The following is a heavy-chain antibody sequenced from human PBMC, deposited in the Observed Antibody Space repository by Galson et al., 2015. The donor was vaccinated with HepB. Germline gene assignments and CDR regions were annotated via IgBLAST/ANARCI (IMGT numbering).Heavy chain of an antibody. J-gene: IGHJ4*02. V-gene: IGHV5-51*03. CDR3: ARLSAQGSTRNLGYCSSTSCYPLRGGRSAAGTGEFDY. Sequence: QSGAEVKKPGESLKISCKGSGYSFTSYWIGWVRQMPGKGLEWMGIIYPGDSDTRYSPSFQGQVTISAYKSISTAYPQWSSLKASDTAMYYCARLSAQGSTRNLGYCSSTSCYPLRGGRSAAGTGEFDYWGQGTLVTVSS. D-gene: IGHD2-2*01. CDR2: IYPGDSDT. CDR1: GYSFTSYW.